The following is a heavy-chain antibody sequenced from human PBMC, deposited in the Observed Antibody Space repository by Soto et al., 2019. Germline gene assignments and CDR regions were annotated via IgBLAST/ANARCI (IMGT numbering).Heavy chain of an antibody. D-gene: IGHD6-6*01. J-gene: IGHJ6*02. CDR1: GYTFTGYY. CDR2: INPNSGGT. Sequence: ASVKVSCKASGYTFTGYYMHWVRQAPGQGLEWMGWINPNSGGTNYAQKFQGRVTMTRDTSISTAYMELSRLRSGDTAVYYCAREYSSSLGSDYYGMDVWGQGTTVTVSS. CDR3: AREYSSSLGSDYYGMDV. V-gene: IGHV1-2*02.